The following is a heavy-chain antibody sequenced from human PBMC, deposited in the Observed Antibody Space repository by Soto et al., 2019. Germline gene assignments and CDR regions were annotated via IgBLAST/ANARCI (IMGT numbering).Heavy chain of an antibody. V-gene: IGHV1-2*02. J-gene: IGHJ5*02. Sequence: ASVKVSCKASGYSLTKYYMHLVRQAPGQGLEWMGWINPNSGGTNYAQNFQGRLTLTSDTSISTVYMELNRLRSDDTAIYFCARGSPWFDPWGQGTLVTVSA. CDR3: ARGSPWFDP. CDR1: GYSLTKYY. CDR2: INPNSGGT.